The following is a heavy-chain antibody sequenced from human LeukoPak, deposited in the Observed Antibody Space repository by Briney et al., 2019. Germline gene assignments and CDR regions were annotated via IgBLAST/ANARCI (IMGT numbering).Heavy chain of an antibody. D-gene: IGHD5-12*01. V-gene: IGHV3-23*01. J-gene: IGHJ4*02. CDR3: AKDDGGVATGQFDY. CDR2: ISANGGST. CDR1: GFTFSSYA. Sequence: GGSLRLSCAASGFTFSSYAMSWVRQAPGKGLEWVSGISANGGSTYYADSVKGRFTISRDNSKNTLYLRMNSLTTEDTAVYYCAKDDGGVATGQFDYWGQGTLVTVSS.